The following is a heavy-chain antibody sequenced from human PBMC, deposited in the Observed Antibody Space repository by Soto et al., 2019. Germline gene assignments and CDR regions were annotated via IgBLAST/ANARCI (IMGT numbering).Heavy chain of an antibody. CDR2: ISGSGGST. CDR1: GFTFSSYA. Sequence: GGSLRLSYAASGFTFSSYAMSWVSQAPGKGLEWVSAISGSGGSTYYADSVKGRFTISRDNSKNTLYLQMNSLRAEDTAVYYCAKGYYDFWSGYREAPTMDVWGKGTTVTVSS. D-gene: IGHD3-3*01. J-gene: IGHJ6*03. V-gene: IGHV3-23*01. CDR3: AKGYYDFWSGYREAPTMDV.